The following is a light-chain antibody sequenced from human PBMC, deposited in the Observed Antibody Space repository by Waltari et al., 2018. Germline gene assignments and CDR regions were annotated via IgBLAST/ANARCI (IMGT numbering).Light chain of an antibody. CDR3: QHYVSLPVT. CDR2: GAS. CDR1: QGVSRAF. J-gene: IGKJ1*01. V-gene: IGKV3-20*01. Sequence: IVLTQSPGTLSLSPGERATLSCRASQGVSRAFAWYQQNPGQAPRLLIYGASNRATGIPDRFSGSGSGTDFSLIISRLEPEDFAVYYCQHYVSLPVTFGQGTKVEIK.